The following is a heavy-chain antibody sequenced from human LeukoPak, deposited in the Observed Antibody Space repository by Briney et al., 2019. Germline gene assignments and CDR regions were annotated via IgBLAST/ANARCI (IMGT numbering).Heavy chain of an antibody. CDR1: TGSIYSSSYY. Sequence: SETLSLTCTLSTGSIYSSSYYWGWIRQPPGKGLEWIGSIYYSGSTSYNPSLKSRVTISVDTSKNQFSLKLTPVTAADTSLYYCARYGHHGYHDYWGPGTLVTVSS. D-gene: IGHD5-18*01. J-gene: IGHJ4*02. CDR3: ARYGHHGYHDY. V-gene: IGHV4-39*01. CDR2: IYYSGST.